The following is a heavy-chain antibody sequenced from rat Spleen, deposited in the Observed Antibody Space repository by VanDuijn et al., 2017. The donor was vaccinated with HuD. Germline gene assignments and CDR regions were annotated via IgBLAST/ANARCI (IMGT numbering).Heavy chain of an antibody. CDR3: TTERYPPFAY. CDR2: INSAGNT. D-gene: IGHD1-5*01. V-gene: IGHV3-3*01. J-gene: IGHJ3*01. CDR1: GYSISTTYR. Sequence: EVQLQESGPGLVKPSQSLSLTCSVTGYSISTTYRWNWIREFPGNKLEWMGYINSAGNTNYNPSLKSRISISRDTSKNQFFLQVNSLTTEDTATYYCTTERYPPFAYWGQGTLVTVSS.